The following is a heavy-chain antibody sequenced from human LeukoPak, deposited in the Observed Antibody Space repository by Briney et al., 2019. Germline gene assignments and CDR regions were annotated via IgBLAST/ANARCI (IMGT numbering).Heavy chain of an antibody. CDR2: ISSSSSTI. Sequence: GGSLRLSCAASGFTFSSYSMNWVRQAPGKGLEWVSYISSSSSTIYYADSVKGRFTISRDNAKNSLYLQMNSLRDEDTAVYYCAKGAYCSSTSCYTHFDYWGQGTLVTVSS. J-gene: IGHJ4*02. CDR3: AKGAYCSSTSCYTHFDY. CDR1: GFTFSSYS. D-gene: IGHD2-2*02. V-gene: IGHV3-48*02.